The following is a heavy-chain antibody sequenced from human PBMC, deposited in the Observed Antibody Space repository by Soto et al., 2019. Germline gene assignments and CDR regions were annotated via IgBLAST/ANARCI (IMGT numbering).Heavy chain of an antibody. D-gene: IGHD3-10*01. CDR1: GLSLNSYA. CDR2: LLHDGEIA. V-gene: IGHV3-30*18. Sequence: QAQLVESGGGVVQPGTSLRLSCVASGLSLNSYAMHWVRQAPGKGLEWVADLLHDGEIAHYADSVKGRFTISRDNSKTTLTLQMTCLTSGDTAVYYWAKDGEVIPYAFDLWGQGPQVSVSS. CDR3: AKDGEVIPYAFDL. J-gene: IGHJ4*02.